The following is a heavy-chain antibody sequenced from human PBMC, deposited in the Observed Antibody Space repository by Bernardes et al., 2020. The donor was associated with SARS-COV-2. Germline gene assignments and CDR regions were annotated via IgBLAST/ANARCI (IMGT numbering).Heavy chain of an antibody. CDR1: GFTFSSYG. CDR2: IWYDGSNK. J-gene: IGHJ4*02. CDR3: ARGNPWIQLWQGLDY. D-gene: IGHD5-18*01. V-gene: IGHV3-33*01. Sequence: GGSLRLSCAASGFTFSSYGMHWVRQAPGKGLEWVAVIWYDGSNKYYADSVKGRFTISRDNSKNTLYLQMNSLRAEDTAVYYCARGNPWIQLWQGLDYWGQGTLVTVSS.